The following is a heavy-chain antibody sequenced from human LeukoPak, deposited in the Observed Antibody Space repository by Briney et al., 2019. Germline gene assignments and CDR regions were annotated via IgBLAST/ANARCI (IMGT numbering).Heavy chain of an antibody. CDR1: GFTFSNYA. Sequence: PGGSLRLSCAASGFTFSNYAMSWVRQAPGKGLEWVSAISGSGGSTYYADSVKGRFTISRDNSKNTLYLQMNSLRAEDTAVYYCEKFRDSSSWVWFDPWGQGTLVTVSS. CDR3: EKFRDSSSWVWFDP. V-gene: IGHV3-23*01. D-gene: IGHD6-13*01. CDR2: ISGSGGST. J-gene: IGHJ5*02.